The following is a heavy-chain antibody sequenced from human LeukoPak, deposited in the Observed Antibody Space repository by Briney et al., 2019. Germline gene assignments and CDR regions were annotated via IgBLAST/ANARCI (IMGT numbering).Heavy chain of an antibody. V-gene: IGHV1-2*02. CDR3: ARALYSGYDFLGY. D-gene: IGHD5-12*01. Sequence: ASVKVSCKASGYTFTGYYMHWVRQAPGQGLEWMGWINPNSGGTNYAQKFQGRVTMTRDTPISTAYMELSRLRSDDTAVYYCARALYSGYDFLGYWGQGTLVTVSS. CDR2: INPNSGGT. CDR1: GYTFTGYY. J-gene: IGHJ4*02.